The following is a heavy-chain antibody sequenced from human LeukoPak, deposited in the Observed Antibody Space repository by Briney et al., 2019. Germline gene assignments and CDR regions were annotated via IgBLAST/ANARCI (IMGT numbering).Heavy chain of an antibody. CDR3: ASLGPSRSYAFDI. V-gene: IGHV1-18*01. CDR1: GYTFTSYG. CDR2: ISAYNGNT. J-gene: IGHJ3*02. Sequence: ASVKVSCKASGYTFTSYGISWVRQAPGQGLEWMGWISAYNGNTNYAQRLQGRVTMTTDASTSTAYMELRSLRSDDTAVYYCASLGPSRSYAFDIWGQGTMVTVSS.